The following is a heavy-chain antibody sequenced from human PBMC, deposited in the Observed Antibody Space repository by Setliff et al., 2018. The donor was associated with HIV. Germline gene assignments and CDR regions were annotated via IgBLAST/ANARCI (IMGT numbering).Heavy chain of an antibody. J-gene: IGHJ4*02. D-gene: IGHD6-13*01. CDR3: AIGSSNWPHRPNNYYFDY. CDR1: GDTFTTYA. Sequence: GASVKVSCKASGDTFTTYALHWVRQAPGQRLEWMGWINAGNGDTKSSQKFQGRVTITRDTPASTAYMELSSLRSEDTGVYYCAIGSSNWPHRPNNYYFDYWGQGAPVTVS. CDR2: INAGNGDT. V-gene: IGHV1-3*01.